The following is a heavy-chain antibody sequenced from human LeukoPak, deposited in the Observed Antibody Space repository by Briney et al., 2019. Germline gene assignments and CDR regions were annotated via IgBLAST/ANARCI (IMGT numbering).Heavy chain of an antibody. CDR2: VQQEGSER. D-gene: IGHD6-13*01. CDR3: ATTLNVATAGYF. Sequence: GGSLRLFCAASGFTFNNYWMSWVRQAPGKGLEWVANVQQEGSERYYVDSVKGRFTISRDNAKNSVYLQMNSLRAEDTAMYYCATTLNVATAGYFLGQGTLVTVSS. CDR1: GFTFNNYW. V-gene: IGHV3-7*01. J-gene: IGHJ4*02.